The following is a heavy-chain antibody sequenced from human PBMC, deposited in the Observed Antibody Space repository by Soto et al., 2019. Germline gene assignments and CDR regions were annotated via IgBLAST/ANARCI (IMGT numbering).Heavy chain of an antibody. V-gene: IGHV3-21*01. CDR3: ARDQCSSTSCYSF. J-gene: IGHJ4*02. D-gene: IGHD2-2*01. CDR2: ISSSSSYI. Sequence: EVQLVESGGGLVKPGGSLRLSCAASGFTFSSYSMNWVRQAPGKGLEWVSSISSSSSYIYYADSGKGRFTISRDNAKNSLYLQMNSLRAEDTSVYYCARDQCSSTSCYSFWGQGTLVTVSS. CDR1: GFTFSSYS.